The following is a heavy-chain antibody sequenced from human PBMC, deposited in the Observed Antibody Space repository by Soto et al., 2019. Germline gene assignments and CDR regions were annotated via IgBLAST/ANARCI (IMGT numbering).Heavy chain of an antibody. CDR1: GFTFSAYA. D-gene: IGHD6-6*01. V-gene: IGHV3-23*05. Sequence: GSLRLSCAASGFTFSAYAMSWVRQAPGKGLQWVSGVGGSDTDKHYADSVRGRFTVSRDNSKNTLYLQMNSLRAEDTAVYYCARAACRSSSCIGMDVWGQGTTVTVSS. CDR2: VGGSDTDK. CDR3: ARAACRSSSCIGMDV. J-gene: IGHJ6*02.